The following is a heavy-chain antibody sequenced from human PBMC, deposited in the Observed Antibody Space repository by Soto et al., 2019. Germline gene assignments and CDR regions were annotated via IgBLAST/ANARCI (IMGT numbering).Heavy chain of an antibody. J-gene: IGHJ4*02. CDR1: GFTFSSYA. V-gene: IGHV3-23*01. D-gene: IGHD3-3*01. CDR3: AKIQVRIFGVVIHPFDY. Sequence: PGGSLRLSCAASGFTFSSYAMSWVRQAPGKGLEWVSAISGSGGSTYYADSVKGRFTISRGNSKNTLYLQMNSLRAEDTAVYYCAKIQVRIFGVVIHPFDYWGQGTLVTVSS. CDR2: ISGSGGST.